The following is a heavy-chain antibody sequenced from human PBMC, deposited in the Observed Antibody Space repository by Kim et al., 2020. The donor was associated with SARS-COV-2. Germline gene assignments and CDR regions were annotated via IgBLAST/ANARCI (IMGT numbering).Heavy chain of an antibody. Sequence: LKSRVTISVDTSKNQFSLKLSSVTAADTAVYYCARLGYCSSTSCDYGMDVWGQGTTVTVSS. J-gene: IGHJ6*02. D-gene: IGHD2-2*01. CDR3: ARLGYCSSTSCDYGMDV. V-gene: IGHV4-30-2*05.